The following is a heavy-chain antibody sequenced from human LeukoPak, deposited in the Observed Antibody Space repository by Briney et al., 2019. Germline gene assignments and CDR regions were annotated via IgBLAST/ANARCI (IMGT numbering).Heavy chain of an antibody. CDR1: GFTFRMYA. CDR3: AKDGLSYDGSTHVYYFQS. CDR2: IIYDGRHT. D-gene: IGHD3-22*01. J-gene: IGHJ4*02. Sequence: GGSLRLSCTASGFTFRMYAMSWVRQAPGKGLESVASIIYDGRHTYYAASVKGRFTISRDNSQNTLYLRMNSLRAEDTALYYCAKDGLSYDGSTHVYYFQSLGQGTLVTVSS. V-gene: IGHV3-23*01.